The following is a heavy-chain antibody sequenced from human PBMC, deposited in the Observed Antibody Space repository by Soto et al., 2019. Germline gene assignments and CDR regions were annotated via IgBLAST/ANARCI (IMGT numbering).Heavy chain of an antibody. CDR2: IYHSGST. CDR1: GGSISSSNW. D-gene: IGHD3-22*01. Sequence: QVQLQESGPGLVKPSGTLSLTCAVSGGSISSSNWWSWVRQPPGKGLEWIGEIYHSGSTNYNPSLKSRVTIAVDKSKNQFSLKLSSVTAADTAVYYCASLRRPAPTVVVITSDAFDIWGQGTMVTVSS. J-gene: IGHJ3*02. V-gene: IGHV4-4*02. CDR3: ASLRRPAPTVVVITSDAFDI.